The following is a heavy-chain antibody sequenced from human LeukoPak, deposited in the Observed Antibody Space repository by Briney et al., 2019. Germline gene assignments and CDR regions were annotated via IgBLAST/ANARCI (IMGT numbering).Heavy chain of an antibody. Sequence: SETLSLTCAVSGGSISSSNWWSWVRQPPGKGLEWIGEIYHSGSTNYNPSLKSRVTISVDKSKNQFSLKLSSVTAADTAVYYCARGNVVVVAADPDAFDIWGQGTMVTVSS. V-gene: IGHV4-4*02. CDR2: IYHSGST. D-gene: IGHD2-15*01. CDR1: GGSISSSNW. CDR3: ARGNVVVVAADPDAFDI. J-gene: IGHJ3*02.